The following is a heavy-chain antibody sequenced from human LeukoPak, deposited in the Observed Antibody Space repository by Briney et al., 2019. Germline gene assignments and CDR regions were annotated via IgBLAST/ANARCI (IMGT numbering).Heavy chain of an antibody. J-gene: IGHJ3*02. D-gene: IGHD3-9*01. CDR1: GYTFTGYY. V-gene: IGHV1-2*02. CDR2: INPNSGGT. Sequence: ASVKVTCKASGYTFTGYYMHWVRQAPGQGLEWMGWINPNSGGTNYAQKFQGRVTMTRDTSISTAYMELSRLRSDDTAVYYCARRGVLRYFDWLYPRDDAFDIWGQGTMVTVSS. CDR3: ARRGVLRYFDWLYPRDDAFDI.